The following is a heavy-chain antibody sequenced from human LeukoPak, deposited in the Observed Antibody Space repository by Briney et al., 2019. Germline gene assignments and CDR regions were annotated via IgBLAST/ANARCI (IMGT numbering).Heavy chain of an antibody. Sequence: SVKVSCKASGGTFSSYAISWVRQAPGQGLEWMGGIIPIFGTANYAQKFQGRVTITADESTSTAYMELSSLRSEDTAVYYCARDPLYCSSTSCSLTENYYYYYMDVWGKGTTVTVSS. CDR2: IIPIFGTA. J-gene: IGHJ6*03. CDR3: ARDPLYCSSTSCSLTENYYYYYMDV. CDR1: GGTFSSYA. V-gene: IGHV1-69*01. D-gene: IGHD2-2*01.